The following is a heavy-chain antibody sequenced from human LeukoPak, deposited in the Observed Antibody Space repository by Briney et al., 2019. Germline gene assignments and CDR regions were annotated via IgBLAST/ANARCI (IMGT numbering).Heavy chain of an antibody. CDR3: ATYSGSYLGY. V-gene: IGHV1-69*01. J-gene: IGHJ4*02. CDR2: IIPIFGTA. D-gene: IGHD1-26*01. Sequence: SVKVSCKASGGTFSSYAISWVRQAPGQGLEWVGGIIPIFGTANYAQKFLGRVTITADESTSTAYMELSSLRAEDTAVYYCATYSGSYLGYWGQGTLVIVSA. CDR1: GGTFSSYA.